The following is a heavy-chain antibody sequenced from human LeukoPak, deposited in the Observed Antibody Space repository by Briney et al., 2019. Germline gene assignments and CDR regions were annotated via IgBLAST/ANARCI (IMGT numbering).Heavy chain of an antibody. V-gene: IGHV2-70*11. D-gene: IGHD1-26*01. Sequence: SGPALVKPTQTLALTCTFSGFSLSTSGMCVSWIRQPPGKALEWLARIDWDDDKNYSTSLKTRLTISKDTSKNQVVLTMTNMDPVDTATYYCPRISIVGATFDYWGQGTLVTVSS. J-gene: IGHJ4*02. CDR3: PRISIVGATFDY. CDR2: IDWDDDK. CDR1: GFSLSTSGMC.